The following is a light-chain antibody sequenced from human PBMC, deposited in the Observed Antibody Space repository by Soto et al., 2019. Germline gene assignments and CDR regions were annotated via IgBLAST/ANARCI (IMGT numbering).Light chain of an antibody. CDR1: SGRSSYI. Sequence: QLVLTQSSFASASLGSSVKLTCTLSSGRSSYIIAWHQQQPGKAPRFLMNLEGSGSYNKGSGIPDRFSGSSSGADRYLTISNLQSEDEADYYCETWDGYSWVFGGGTKLTVL. J-gene: IGLJ3*02. V-gene: IGLV4-60*03. CDR2: LEGSGSY. CDR3: ETWDGYSWV.